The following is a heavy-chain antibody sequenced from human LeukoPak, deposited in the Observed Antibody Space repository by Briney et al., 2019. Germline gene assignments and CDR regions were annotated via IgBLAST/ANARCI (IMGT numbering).Heavy chain of an antibody. V-gene: IGHV4-59*08. J-gene: IGHJ6*02. Sequence: PSETLSLTCAVSGGSISFHYWSWIRQPPGKGLEWIGFIYHRGNTKYNPSLENRVTISMDTSKNQLSLKLISVTAADTAVYFCARHDYGDDRLVYYYNGMDVWGHGTTVTVSS. CDR2: IYHRGNT. CDR1: GGSISFHY. CDR3: ARHDYGDDRLVYYYNGMDV. D-gene: IGHD4-17*01.